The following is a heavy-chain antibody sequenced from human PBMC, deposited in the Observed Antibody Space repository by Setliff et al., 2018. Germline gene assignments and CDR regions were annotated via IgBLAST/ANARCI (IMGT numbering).Heavy chain of an antibody. J-gene: IGHJ4*02. CDR2: ISSSGAT. V-gene: IGHV4-39*01. CDR1: DDSFYSDYYF. Sequence: PSETLSLTCSVSDDSFYSDYYFWGWIRQPPGKGLEWIATISSSGATNYNSSLKSRVTLSRDVAKRQFALNLRSVTAVHTAVYYCAREGRWDYNYPIYWGQGILVTVSS. CDR3: AREGRWDYNYPIY. D-gene: IGHD5-12*01.